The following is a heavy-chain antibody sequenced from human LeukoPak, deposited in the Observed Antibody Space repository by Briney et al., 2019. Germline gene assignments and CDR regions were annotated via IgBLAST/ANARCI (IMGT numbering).Heavy chain of an antibody. V-gene: IGHV3-30-3*01. CDR2: VSSDGGNK. D-gene: IGHD3-10*01. Sequence: PGRSLRLSCAASGFTFNTYAMHWVRQAPGKGLEWVAVVSSDGGNKYYADSVKGRITIARDNSKNTLYLQINSLRAEDTAVYYCARPRGLFYYYGMDVWGQGTTVTVSS. CDR1: GFTFNTYA. J-gene: IGHJ6*02. CDR3: ARPRGLFYYYGMDV.